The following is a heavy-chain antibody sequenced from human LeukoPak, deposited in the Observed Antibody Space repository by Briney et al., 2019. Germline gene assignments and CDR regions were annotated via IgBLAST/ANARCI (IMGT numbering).Heavy chain of an antibody. CDR1: GGSISSYY. CDR2: IYYSGST. V-gene: IGHV4-59*12. Sequence: PSETLSLTCTVSGGSISSYYWSWIRQPPGKGLEWIGYIYYSGSTNYNPSLKSRVTMSADTSKNQFSLKLSSVTAADTAVYYCARDRPGGDSSGYYYFGVAFDIWGQGTMVTVSS. CDR3: ARDRPGGDSSGYYYFGVAFDI. D-gene: IGHD3-22*01. J-gene: IGHJ3*02.